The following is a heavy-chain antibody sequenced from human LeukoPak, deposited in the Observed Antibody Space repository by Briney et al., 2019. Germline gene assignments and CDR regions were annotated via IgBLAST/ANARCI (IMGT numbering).Heavy chain of an antibody. D-gene: IGHD6-13*01. J-gene: IGHJ4*02. Sequence: SGGSLRLSCAASGFTLSNYAMSWVRQAPGKGLEWVSSISGSDITYYPDSVKGRFTISRDNSKNMLHLQMNSLRAEDTAVYYCAKRPGPAAGGTFDYWGQGTLATVSS. V-gene: IGHV3-23*01. CDR3: AKRPGPAAGGTFDY. CDR1: GFTLSNYA. CDR2: ISGSDIT.